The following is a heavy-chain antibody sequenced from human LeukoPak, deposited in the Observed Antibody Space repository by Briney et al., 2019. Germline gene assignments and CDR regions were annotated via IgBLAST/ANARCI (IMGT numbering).Heavy chain of an antibody. V-gene: IGHV3-30*04. J-gene: IGHJ4*02. CDR2: ISYDGSNK. D-gene: IGHD4-11*01. CDR3: ARISVTTATLPSDY. Sequence: GGSLRLSCAASGFTFSSYAMHWVRQAPGKGLEWVAVISYDGSNKYYADSVKGRFTISRDNSKNTLYLQMNSLRAEDTAVYYCARISVTTATLPSDYWGQGTLVTISS. CDR1: GFTFSSYA.